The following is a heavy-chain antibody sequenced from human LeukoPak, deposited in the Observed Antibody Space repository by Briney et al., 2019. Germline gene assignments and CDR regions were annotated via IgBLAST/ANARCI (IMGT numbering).Heavy chain of an antibody. Sequence: SETLSLTCTVSGGSISSYYWSWTRQPPGKGLEWIGYIYYSGSTNYNPSLKSRVTISVDTSKNQFSLKLSSVTAADTAVYYCARVRPMATTYYFDYWGQGTLVTVSS. J-gene: IGHJ4*02. CDR1: GGSISSYY. CDR2: IYYSGST. D-gene: IGHD5-24*01. CDR3: ARVRPMATTYYFDY. V-gene: IGHV4-59*01.